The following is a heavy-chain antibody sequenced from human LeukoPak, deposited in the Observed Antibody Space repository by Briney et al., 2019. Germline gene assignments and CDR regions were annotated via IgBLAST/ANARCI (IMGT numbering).Heavy chain of an antibody. D-gene: IGHD1-26*01. CDR3: ARERVGAKSWFDP. CDR2: IKQDGSEK. J-gene: IGHJ5*02. Sequence: QPGGSLRLSCAASGFVYSAFWMSWVRQAPGKGLEWVANIKQDGSEKYYEDSVKGRFTISRDNARNTLFLQMDSLRAEDTAVYYCARERVGAKSWFDPWGQGTLVTVSS. V-gene: IGHV3-7*01. CDR1: GFVYSAFW.